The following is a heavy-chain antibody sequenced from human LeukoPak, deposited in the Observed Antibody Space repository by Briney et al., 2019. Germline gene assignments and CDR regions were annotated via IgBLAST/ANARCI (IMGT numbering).Heavy chain of an antibody. CDR3: ARGAGGYSGYDAHYYFDY. CDR1: GGTFSSYA. CDR2: IIPIFGTA. J-gene: IGHJ4*02. Sequence: SVKVSCKASGGTFSSYAISWVRQAPGQGLEWMGGIIPIFGTANYAQKFQGRVTITADESTNTAYMELSSLRSEDTAVYYCARGAGGYSGYDAHYYFDYWGQGTLVTVSS. D-gene: IGHD5-12*01. V-gene: IGHV1-69*13.